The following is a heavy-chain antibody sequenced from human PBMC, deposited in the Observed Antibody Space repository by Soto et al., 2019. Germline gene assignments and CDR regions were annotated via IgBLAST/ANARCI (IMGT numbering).Heavy chain of an antibody. Sequence: LXLSCVASGFTFSSYAMSGVRQAPGRGVEWVSAIIGSGGSTYYADSEKGRFTISRDNSKNTMYLQMNSLRAEDTAVYYCAKDWPGWELSLYYYYGMDVWGQGTTVTVSS. J-gene: IGHJ6*02. V-gene: IGHV3-23*01. CDR2: IIGSGGST. D-gene: IGHD1-26*01. CDR3: AKDWPGWELSLYYYYGMDV. CDR1: GFTFSSYA.